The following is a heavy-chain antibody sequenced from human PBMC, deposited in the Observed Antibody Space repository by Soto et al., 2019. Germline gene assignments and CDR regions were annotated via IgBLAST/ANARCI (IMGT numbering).Heavy chain of an antibody. CDR2: MNPNNGNT. Sequence: QVLLVQSGAEVKKPGASVKVSCEASGYTFTSYEINWLRQATGQGLEWMGWMNPNNGNTGYAQKFEGRVTMTRNTSISTAYMELSSLRSEDTAMYYCARGDSFTSSWYWFDSWGQGTPVTVSS. CDR1: GYTFTSYE. CDR3: ARGDSFTSSWYWFDS. D-gene: IGHD6-13*01. V-gene: IGHV1-8*01. J-gene: IGHJ5*01.